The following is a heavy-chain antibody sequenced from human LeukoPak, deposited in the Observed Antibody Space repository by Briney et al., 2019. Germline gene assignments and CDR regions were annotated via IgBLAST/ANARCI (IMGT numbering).Heavy chain of an antibody. CDR2: IIPVFYTT. J-gene: IGHJ3*02. CDR3: ASLWLGDAYNSFPRPEAFDI. CDR1: GGTFSTYG. V-gene: IGHV1-69*06. Sequence: GASVKVSCKASGGTFSTYGLNWVRQAPGQGLQWMGSIIPVFYTTNYAPHFRGRVTITADKSTNTSYMELSSLTSNDSAVYYCASLWLGDAYNSFPRPEAFDIWGQGTLVSVSS. D-gene: IGHD5-24*01.